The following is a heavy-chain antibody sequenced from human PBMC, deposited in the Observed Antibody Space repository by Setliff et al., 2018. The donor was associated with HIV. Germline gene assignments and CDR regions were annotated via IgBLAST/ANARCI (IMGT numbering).Heavy chain of an antibody. CDR2: MSYDGNNK. D-gene: IGHD2-15*01. CDR1: GFIFSSYA. V-gene: IGHV3-30*07. Sequence: GGSLRLSCAASGFIFSSYAMHWVRQAPGKGLEWVAVMSYDGNNKYYADSVKGRFTISRDNSKNTLFLQMNSLRAEDTAVYYCARDFYCSGGSCYSPGGTDAFDIWGQGTMVTVSS. J-gene: IGHJ3*02. CDR3: ARDFYCSGGSCYSPGGTDAFDI.